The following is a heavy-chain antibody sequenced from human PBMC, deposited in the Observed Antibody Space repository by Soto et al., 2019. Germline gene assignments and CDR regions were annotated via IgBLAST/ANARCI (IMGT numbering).Heavy chain of an antibody. CDR3: ARIIGLVDIVATNHARWAFDI. CDR2: ISAYNGNT. V-gene: IGHV1-18*01. CDR1: GYTFTSYG. D-gene: IGHD5-12*01. J-gene: IGHJ3*02. Sequence: QVQLVQSGAEVKKPGASVKVSCKASGYTFTSYGISWVRQAPGQGLEWMGWISAYNGNTNYAQKLQGRVTMTTDTSTSTAYMELRSLRSDDTAVYYCARIIGLVDIVATNHARWAFDIWGQGTMVTVSS.